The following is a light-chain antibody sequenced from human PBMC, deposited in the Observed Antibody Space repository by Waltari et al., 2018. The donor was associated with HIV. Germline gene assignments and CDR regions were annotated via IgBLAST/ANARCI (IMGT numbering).Light chain of an antibody. CDR3: SSYAGSNNLV. J-gene: IGLJ2*01. CDR1: SSDVGGYNF. V-gene: IGLV2-8*01. CDR2: EVT. Sequence: QSALTQPPSASGSPGQSLTISCTGNSSDVGGYNFVSWYQQHPGKAPKLMIFEVTKRPSGVPARFSGSKSGNTASLTVSGLQADDEADYYCSSYAGSNNLVFGGGTKLTVL.